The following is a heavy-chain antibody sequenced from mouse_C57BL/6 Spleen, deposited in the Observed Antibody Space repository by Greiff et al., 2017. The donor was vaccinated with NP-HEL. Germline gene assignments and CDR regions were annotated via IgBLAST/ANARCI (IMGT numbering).Heavy chain of an antibody. CDR3: ARLGSSSFAY. D-gene: IGHD1-1*01. V-gene: IGHV1-26*01. Sequence: EVQLQQSGPELVKPGASVQISCKASGYTFTDYYMNWVKQSHGKSLEWIGDINPNNGGTSYNQKFKGKATLTVDKSSSTAYMELRSLTSEDSAVYYCARLGSSSFAYWGQGTLVTVSA. J-gene: IGHJ3*01. CDR1: GYTFTDYY. CDR2: INPNNGGT.